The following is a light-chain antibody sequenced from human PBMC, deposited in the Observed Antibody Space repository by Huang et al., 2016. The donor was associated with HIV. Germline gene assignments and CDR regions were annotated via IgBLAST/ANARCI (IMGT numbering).Light chain of an antibody. CDR2: GSS. J-gene: IGKJ4*01. V-gene: IGKV3-15*01. Sequence: IVMTQSPGTLSVSPGERVTVSCRANRSVSSNLAWYQQRPGQAPRLLIYGSSTRAPGIPARFSGSGSGTDFSLTISSLQSEDFALYYCQQYNNWLLSFGGGTRVDI. CDR1: RSVSSN. CDR3: QQYNNWLLS.